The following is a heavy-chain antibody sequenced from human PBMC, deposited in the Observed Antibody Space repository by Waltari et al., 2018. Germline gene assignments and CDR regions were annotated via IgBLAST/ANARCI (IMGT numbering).Heavy chain of an antibody. V-gene: IGHV1-2*02. Sequence: QVQLVQSGAEVKKPGASVKVSCKASGYTFIGYYMHWVRQAPGQGLEWMGWINPNSGGTNSAQKFQGRVTMTRDTSISTAYMELSRLTADDAAIYYCARVSGSTPWWYGMDVWGQGTTVTVSS. CDR1: GYTFIGYY. J-gene: IGHJ6*02. CDR3: ARVSGSTPWWYGMDV. D-gene: IGHD1-26*01. CDR2: INPNSGGT.